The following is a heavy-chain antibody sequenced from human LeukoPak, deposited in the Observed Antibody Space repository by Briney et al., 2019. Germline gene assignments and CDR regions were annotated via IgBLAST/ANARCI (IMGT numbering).Heavy chain of an antibody. V-gene: IGHV4-4*07. CDR2: IHTSGST. J-gene: IGHJ4*02. CDR3: ARGRVYGFDY. Sequence: SETLSLTCTVSGGSTSNYFCTWLRQSAGKGLEWIGRIHTSGSTNYNPSLKSRVTISVDTSKNQFSLKLSSVTAADTAVYYCARGRVYGFDYWGQGTLVTVSS. CDR1: GGSTSNYF. D-gene: IGHD3-10*01.